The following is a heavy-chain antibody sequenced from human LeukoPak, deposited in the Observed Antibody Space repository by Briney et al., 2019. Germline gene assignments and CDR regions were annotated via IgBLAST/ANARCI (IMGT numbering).Heavy chain of an antibody. D-gene: IGHD5-18*01. V-gene: IGHV5-51*01. CDR3: ARKGYSYGYDYDY. CDR2: IYPGDSDT. Sequence: PGESQKIPCKGSGYSFTSYWIGWVRQMPGKGLEWMGIIYPGDSDTRYSPSFQGQVTISADKSISTAYLQWSSLKASDTAMYYCARKGYSYGYDYDYWGQGTLVTVSS. J-gene: IGHJ4*02. CDR1: GYSFTSYW.